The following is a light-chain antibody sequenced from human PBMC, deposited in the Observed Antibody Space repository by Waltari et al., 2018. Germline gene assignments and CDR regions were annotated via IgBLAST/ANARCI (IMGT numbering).Light chain of an antibody. CDR1: QSISTY. J-gene: IGKJ1*01. V-gene: IGKV1-39*01. CDR3: QQSYSIPQT. Sequence: DIQMTQSPSSLSAFVGARVTITCRASQSISTYLNWYQQKPGKAPNLLIYAASSLQSGVPSRFSGSGSGTDFTLTISSLQPEDVATYYCQQSYSIPQTFGQGTKVEIK. CDR2: AAS.